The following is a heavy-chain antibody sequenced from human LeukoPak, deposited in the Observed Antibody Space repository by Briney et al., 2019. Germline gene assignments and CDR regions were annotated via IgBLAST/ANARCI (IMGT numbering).Heavy chain of an antibody. V-gene: IGHV3-23*01. Sequence: PGGSLRLSCAASGFTFSSYAMHWVRQAPGKGLEWVSGITGSAGSTHYADSVKGRFTISRDNTKNTLYLQMNSLRAEDTAIYYCAKSSYYDSSGYYREYYFDYWGQGTLVTVSS. J-gene: IGHJ4*02. CDR2: ITGSAGST. CDR1: GFTFSSYA. D-gene: IGHD3-22*01. CDR3: AKSSYYDSSGYYREYYFDY.